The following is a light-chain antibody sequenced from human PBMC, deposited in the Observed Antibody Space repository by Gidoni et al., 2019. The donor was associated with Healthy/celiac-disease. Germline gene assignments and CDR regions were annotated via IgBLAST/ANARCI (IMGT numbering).Light chain of an antibody. V-gene: IGKV1-5*03. J-gene: IGKJ1*01. CDR1: QSISSW. CDR3: QKYNSYPWT. CDR2: KAS. Sequence: IQMTQSPSTLSASVGDRVTITCRASQSISSWLAWYQQKPGKAPKLLIYKASSLESWVPSRFSGSGAGTEFTLTISSLQPDDCATYYCQKYNSYPWTFGQGTKVEIK.